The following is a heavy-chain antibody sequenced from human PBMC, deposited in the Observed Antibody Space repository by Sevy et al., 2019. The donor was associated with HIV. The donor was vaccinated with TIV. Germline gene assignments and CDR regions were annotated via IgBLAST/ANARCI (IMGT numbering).Heavy chain of an antibody. D-gene: IGHD3-3*01. Sequence: GGSLRLSCAASGFTFSSYAMHWVRQAPGKGLEWVAVISYDGRNKYYADCVKGRFNISRENSKKTLYRQMNSLRAKDTAVYYCARDEAYYDFWSGYGSAGSLDYWGQGTLVTVSS. V-gene: IGHV3-30*04. CDR2: ISYDGRNK. J-gene: IGHJ4*02. CDR1: GFTFSSYA. CDR3: ARDEAYYDFWSGYGSAGSLDY.